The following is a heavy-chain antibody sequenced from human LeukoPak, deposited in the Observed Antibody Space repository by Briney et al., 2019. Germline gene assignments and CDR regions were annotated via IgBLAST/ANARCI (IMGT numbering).Heavy chain of an antibody. CDR1: GGSISSSSYY. V-gene: IGHV4-39*01. J-gene: IGHJ5*02. CDR3: ARCKGAMIVVVPNWFDP. D-gene: IGHD3-22*01. CDR2: IYYSGST. Sequence: PSETLSLTCTVSGGSISSSSYYWGWIRQPPGKGLEWIGSIYYSGSTYYNPSLKSRVTISVDTSKNQFSLKLSSVTAADTAVYYCARCKGAMIVVVPNWFDPWGQGTLVTVSS.